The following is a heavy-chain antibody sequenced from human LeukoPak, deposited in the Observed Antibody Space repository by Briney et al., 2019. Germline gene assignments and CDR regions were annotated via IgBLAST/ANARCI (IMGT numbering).Heavy chain of an antibody. CDR2: ISGSGGST. Sequence: PGASLRLSCAASGFTFSSYAMSWVRQAPGKGLEWVSAISGSGGSTYYADSVKGRFTISRDHSKNTLYLQMNSLRAEDTAVYYCAKDGVPAAINWFDPWGQGTLVTVSS. CDR1: GFTFSSYA. CDR3: AKDGVPAAINWFDP. J-gene: IGHJ5*02. D-gene: IGHD2-2*01. V-gene: IGHV3-23*01.